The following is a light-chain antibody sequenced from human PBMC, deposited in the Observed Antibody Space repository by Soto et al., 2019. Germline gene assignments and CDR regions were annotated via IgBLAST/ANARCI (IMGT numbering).Light chain of an antibody. Sequence: DVQMTQSPSTLSASVGDRVTITCRASQSISIWLAWYQQKPGKAPKLLIYKASSLESGVPSRFSGSGSGTEFTLTISNLQPDDSATYFCHQYDTFHSFGQGTKVDIK. V-gene: IGKV1-5*03. CDR3: HQYDTFHS. CDR1: QSISIW. CDR2: KAS. J-gene: IGKJ2*03.